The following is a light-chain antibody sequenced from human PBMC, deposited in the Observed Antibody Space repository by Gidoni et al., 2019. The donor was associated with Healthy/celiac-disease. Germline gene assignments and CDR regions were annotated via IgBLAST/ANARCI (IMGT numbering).Light chain of an antibody. CDR3: QQRSNWPPVLT. V-gene: IGKV3-11*01. CDR2: DAS. J-gene: IGKJ4*01. Sequence: EIVLTQSPATLSLSPGERATRSCRASQSVSSCLAWYQQKPGQAPRLLIYDASNRATGIPARFSGSGSGTDFTLTISSLEPEDFAVYYCQQRSNWPPVLTFGGGTKVEIK. CDR1: QSVSSC.